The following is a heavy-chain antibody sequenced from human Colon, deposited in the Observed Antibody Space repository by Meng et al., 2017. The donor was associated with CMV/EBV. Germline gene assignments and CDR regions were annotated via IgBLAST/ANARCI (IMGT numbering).Heavy chain of an antibody. D-gene: IGHD2-21*02. CDR2: VYYTGST. J-gene: IGHJ4*02. CDR1: GGSVESGSDY. V-gene: IGHV4-61*01. Sequence: GGSVESGSDYWSWIRQPPGKGLEWIGHVYYTGSTNYNPSLRGRVTMSMDTSKNQFSLMLNSVTAADTAVYYCARGKTMYGVTYYFDSWGLGTLVTVSS. CDR3: ARGKTMYGVTYYFDS.